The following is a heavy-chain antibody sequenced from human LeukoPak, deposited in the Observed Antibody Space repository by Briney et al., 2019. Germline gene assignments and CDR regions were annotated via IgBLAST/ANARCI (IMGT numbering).Heavy chain of an antibody. V-gene: IGHV1-69*13. CDR2: IIPIFGTA. Sequence: GASVKVSCKASVGTFSSYAISWVRQAPGQGVEWMGGIIPIFGTANYAQKFQGRVTITADESTSTAYMELSSLRSEDTAVYYCARDARESGSALDYWGQGTLVTVSS. CDR3: ARDARESGSALDY. CDR1: VGTFSSYA. D-gene: IGHD1-26*01. J-gene: IGHJ4*02.